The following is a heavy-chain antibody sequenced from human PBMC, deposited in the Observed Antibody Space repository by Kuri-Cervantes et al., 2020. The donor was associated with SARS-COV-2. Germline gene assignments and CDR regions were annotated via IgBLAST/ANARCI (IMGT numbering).Heavy chain of an antibody. CDR1: GFTFSTYS. J-gene: IGHJ4*02. Sequence: LKISCAASGFTFSTYSMNWVRQAPGKGLEWVSSICSSSSCAYYADSVKGRFTISRDNTKNSLYPQMNSLRAEDTAIYYCARDGPDNTNPDYWGQGTLVTVSS. CDR2: ICSSSSCA. CDR3: ARDGPDNTNPDY. V-gene: IGHV3-21*01. D-gene: IGHD1-1*01.